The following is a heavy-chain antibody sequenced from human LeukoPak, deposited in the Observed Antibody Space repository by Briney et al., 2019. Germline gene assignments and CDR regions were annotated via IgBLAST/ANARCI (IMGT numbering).Heavy chain of an antibody. D-gene: IGHD6-19*01. Sequence: GRSLRLSCAPSGFTFSRHGMHWVRQAPGKGLEWVANIKEDGSDKYYVDSVKGRFSISRDNAKNSLYLQMSSLRAEDTAVYYCAKDPGDKAVDRWFDPWGQGTLVTVSS. V-gene: IGHV3-7*03. CDR3: AKDPGDKAVDRWFDP. J-gene: IGHJ5*02. CDR1: GFTFSRHG. CDR2: IKEDGSDK.